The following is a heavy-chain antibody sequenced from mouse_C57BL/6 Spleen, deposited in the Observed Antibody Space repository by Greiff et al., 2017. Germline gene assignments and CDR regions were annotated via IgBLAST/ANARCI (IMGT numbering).Heavy chain of an antibody. CDR1: GYTFTSYW. CDR2: IYPGSGST. D-gene: IGHD1-1*01. V-gene: IGHV1-55*01. CDR3: ARSGDLYGSSYGFAY. Sequence: VQLQQSGAELVKPGASVKMSCKASGYTFTSYWITWVKQRPGQGLEWIGDIYPGSGSTNYNEKLKSKATLTVDTSSSTAYMQLSSLTSEDSAVYYCARSGDLYGSSYGFAYWGQGTLVTVSA. J-gene: IGHJ3*01.